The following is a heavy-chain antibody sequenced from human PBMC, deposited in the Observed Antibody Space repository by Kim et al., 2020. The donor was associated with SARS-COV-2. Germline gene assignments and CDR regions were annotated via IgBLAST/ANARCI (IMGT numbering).Heavy chain of an antibody. CDR2: IYYSGST. CDR3: ARHSLRFLEWANWFDP. J-gene: IGHJ5*02. Sequence: SETLSLTCTVSGGSISSSSYYWSWIRQPPGKGLEWIGSIYYSGSTYYNPSLKSRVTISVDTSKNQFSLKLSSVTAADTAVYYCARHSLRFLEWANWFDPWGQGTLVTVSS. V-gene: IGHV4-39*01. CDR1: GGSISSSSYY. D-gene: IGHD3-3*01.